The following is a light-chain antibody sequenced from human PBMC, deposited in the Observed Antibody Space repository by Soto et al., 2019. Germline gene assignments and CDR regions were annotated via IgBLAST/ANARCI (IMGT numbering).Light chain of an antibody. CDR1: QSVRSY. V-gene: IGKV3-11*01. J-gene: IGKJ5*01. Sequence: DIVLTQSPATLSLSPGERATLSCRASQSVRSYLGWYQQRPGQAPRLLIYDASNRATGIPARFSGSGSWTDFTLRISSLEPEDFAVYYCQQGGTFGQGTRLEIK. CDR3: QQGGT. CDR2: DAS.